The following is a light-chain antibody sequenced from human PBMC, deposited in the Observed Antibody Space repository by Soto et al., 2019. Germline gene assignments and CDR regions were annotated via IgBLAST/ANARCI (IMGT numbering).Light chain of an antibody. CDR1: QSVSSY. CDR3: XQRSNRRGFT. J-gene: IGKJ3*01. Sequence: EIVLTQSPATLSLSPGERATLSCRASQSVSSYLAWYQQKPGQAPRLLIYDASNRATGIPARFSGSGSGTXXXXXXSXXXPEXFAVYYCXQRSNRRGFTFGPGTKVDIK. CDR2: DAS. V-gene: IGKV3-11*01.